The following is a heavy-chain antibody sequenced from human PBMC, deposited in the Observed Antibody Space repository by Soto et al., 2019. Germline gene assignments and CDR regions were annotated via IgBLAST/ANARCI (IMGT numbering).Heavy chain of an antibody. V-gene: IGHV4-34*01. Sequence: PSETLSLTCAVYGGSFSGYYWSWIRQPPGKGLEWIGEINHSGSTNYNPSLKSRVTISVDTSKNQFSLKLSSVTAADTAVYYCARGSMVRGVIITPHYYYYYGMDVWGQGTTVTVSS. CDR1: GGSFSGYY. CDR2: INHSGST. J-gene: IGHJ6*02. D-gene: IGHD3-10*01. CDR3: ARGSMVRGVIITPHYYYYYGMDV.